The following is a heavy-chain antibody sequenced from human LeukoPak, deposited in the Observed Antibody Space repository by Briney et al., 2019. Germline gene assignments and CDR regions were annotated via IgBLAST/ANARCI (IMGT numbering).Heavy chain of an antibody. CDR2: LIPIFVTA. CDR3: ARGRENYGDYVDAFDI. CDR1: GGTFSSYA. J-gene: IGHJ3*02. V-gene: IGHV1-69*06. D-gene: IGHD4-17*01. Sequence: GASVKVSCKASGGTFSSYAISWVRQDPGQGLEWMGGLIPIFVTANYAQKFQGRVTITADKSTSTAYTELSSLRSEDTAVYYCARGRENYGDYVDAFDIWGQGTMVTVSS.